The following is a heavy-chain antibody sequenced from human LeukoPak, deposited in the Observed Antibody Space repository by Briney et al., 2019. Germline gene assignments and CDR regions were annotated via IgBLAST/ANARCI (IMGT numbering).Heavy chain of an antibody. CDR3: ARHGSWSFDY. Sequence: PGGSLRLSCAAPGFTFSSHAMSWVRQAPGKGLEWVSAITSGSGSNVYYTDSLKGRFTISGDNSKNTLYLQMNSLRAEDTAVYYCARHGSWSFDYWGQGTLVTVSA. J-gene: IGHJ4*02. V-gene: IGHV3-23*01. D-gene: IGHD6-13*01. CDR2: ITSGSGSNV. CDR1: GFTFSSHA.